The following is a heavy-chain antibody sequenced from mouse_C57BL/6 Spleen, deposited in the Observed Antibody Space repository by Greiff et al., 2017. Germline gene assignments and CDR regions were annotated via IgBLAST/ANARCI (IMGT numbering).Heavy chain of an antibody. V-gene: IGHV1-82*01. CDR2: IYPGDGNT. J-gene: IGHJ2*01. D-gene: IGHD3-3*01. Sequence: VKLMESGPELVKPGASVKISCKASGYAFSSSWMNWVKQRPGKGLEWIGRIYPGDGNTNYNGKFKGKATLTADKSSSTAYMQLSSLTSEDSAVYFCASGDDFDYWGQGTTLTVSS. CDR1: GYAFSSSW. CDR3: ASGDDFDY.